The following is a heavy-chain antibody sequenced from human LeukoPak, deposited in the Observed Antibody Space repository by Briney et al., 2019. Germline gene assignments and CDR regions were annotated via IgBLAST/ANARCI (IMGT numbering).Heavy chain of an antibody. CDR3: AAERHCSSTSCYRFDY. J-gene: IGHJ4*02. V-gene: IGHV4-59*01. CDR1: GGSISSYY. CDR2: IYYSGST. Sequence: SETLSLTCTVSGGSISSYYWSWIRQPPGKGLEWIGYIYYSGSTNYNPSLKSRVTISVDTSKNQFSLKLSSATAADTAVYYCAAERHCSSTSCYRFDYWGQGTLVTVSS. D-gene: IGHD2-2*01.